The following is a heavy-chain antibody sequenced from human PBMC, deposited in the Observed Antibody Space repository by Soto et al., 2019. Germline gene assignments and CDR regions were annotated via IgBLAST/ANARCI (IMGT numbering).Heavy chain of an antibody. CDR1: GGTFSNYA. D-gene: IGHD1-26*01. J-gene: IGHJ6*02. V-gene: IGHV1-69*05. CDR2: IIPIFGTT. Sequence: GASVKVSCKASGGTFSNYAISWVRQAPGQGLEWMGEIIPIFGTTKNAQKFQGRVTITTDESTGTAYMELGSLRSEDTAVYYCARVGPRRYYGMDVWGQGTTVTVSS. CDR3: ARVGPRRYYGMDV.